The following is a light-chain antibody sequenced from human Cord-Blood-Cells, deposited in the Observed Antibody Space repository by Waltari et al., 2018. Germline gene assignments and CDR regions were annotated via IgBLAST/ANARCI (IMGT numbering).Light chain of an antibody. CDR3: QRSYGTPFT. J-gene: IGKJ3*01. CDR1: KSISSY. CDR2: AAS. V-gene: IGKV1-39*01. Sequence: DIQMTQSPSSLSASVGDRVTITCRASKSISSYLNWYQQKPGKAPKLLIDAASSLQSGVPARVSGSGAGTDFTLTISSLQPEDFATYYCQRSYGTPFTGGPGTKVDIK.